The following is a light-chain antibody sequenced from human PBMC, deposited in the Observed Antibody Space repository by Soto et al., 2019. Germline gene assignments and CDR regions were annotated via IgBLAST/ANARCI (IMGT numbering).Light chain of an antibody. CDR1: QSISSY. J-gene: IGKJ4*01. CDR2: AAS. V-gene: IGKV1-39*01. Sequence: DIQMTQSPSSLSAYVGDRVTIPCRTSQSISSYLNWYQQKPGKAPKLLIYAASTLQSGVPSRFSGSGSGTDFTLTISSLQPEDFATYYCQQTYITPLTFGGGTKVEIK. CDR3: QQTYITPLT.